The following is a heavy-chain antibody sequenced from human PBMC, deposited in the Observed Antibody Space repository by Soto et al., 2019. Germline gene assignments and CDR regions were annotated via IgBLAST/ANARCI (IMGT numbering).Heavy chain of an antibody. J-gene: IGHJ4*02. D-gene: IGHD4-17*01. Sequence: GASVKVSCKASGYTFTSYGISWVRQAPGQGLEWMGWMNPNSGNTGYAQKFQGRVTMTRNTSISTAYMELSSLRSEDTAVYYCARWDYGDYARFDYWGQGTLVTVSS. CDR3: ARWDYGDYARFDY. CDR1: GYTFTSYG. CDR2: MNPNSGNT. V-gene: IGHV1-8*02.